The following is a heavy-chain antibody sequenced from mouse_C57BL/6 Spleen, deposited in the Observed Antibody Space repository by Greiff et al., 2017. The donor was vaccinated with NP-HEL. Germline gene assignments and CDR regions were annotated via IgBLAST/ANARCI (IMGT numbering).Heavy chain of an antibody. J-gene: IGHJ2*01. D-gene: IGHD2-3*01. Sequence: EVQLQQSGPELVKPGASVKISCKASGYTFTDYYMNWVKQSHGKSLEWIGDINPNNGGTSYNQKFKGKATLTVDKSSSTAYMELRSLTSEDSAVYYCARWVYDGYFYFDYWGQGTTLTVSS. CDR3: ARWVYDGYFYFDY. CDR2: INPNNGGT. CDR1: GYTFTDYY. V-gene: IGHV1-26*01.